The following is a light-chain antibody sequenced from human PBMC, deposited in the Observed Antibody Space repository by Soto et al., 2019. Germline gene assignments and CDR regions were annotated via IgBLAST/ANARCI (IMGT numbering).Light chain of an antibody. J-gene: IGLJ1*01. Sequence: QSVLTQPASVSGSPGQSITISCTGTSSDVGGYNYVSWYQQHPGKAPKLMIYEGTKRPSGVSDRFSGSKSGNTASLTISGLQAEDEANYYCSSYAGDNIFLFGTGTKVTVL. CDR1: SSDVGGYNY. CDR2: EGT. V-gene: IGLV2-23*01. CDR3: SSYAGDNIFL.